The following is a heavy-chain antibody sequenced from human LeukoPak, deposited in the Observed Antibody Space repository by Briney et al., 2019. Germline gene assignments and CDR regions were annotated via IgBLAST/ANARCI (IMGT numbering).Heavy chain of an antibody. CDR1: GYTLTELS. CDR3: ATLPRYCSGGSCSDY. CDR2: FDPEDGET. D-gene: IGHD2-15*01. J-gene: IGHJ4*02. Sequence: ASVKVSCKVSGYTLTELSMHWVRQAPGKGLEWMGGFDPEDGETIYAQKFQGRVTMTEDTSTDTAYMELSSLRSEDTAVYYCATLPRYCSGGSCSDYWGQETLVTVSS. V-gene: IGHV1-24*01.